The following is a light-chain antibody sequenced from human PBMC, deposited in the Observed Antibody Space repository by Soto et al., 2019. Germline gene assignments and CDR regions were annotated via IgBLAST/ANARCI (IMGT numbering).Light chain of an antibody. V-gene: IGLV2-14*03. CDR1: SSDVGGYNY. J-gene: IGLJ1*01. Sequence: QSAXTQPASVSWSPGQSITISCTRTSSDVGGYNYVSWYQQHPGKAPKLIIYNVSDRPSRISNRFSGSKSGDTASLTFSGLQAEVEADCSCSSYTCSGILYVFGTGTKVTGL. CDR2: NVS. CDR3: SSYTCSGILYV.